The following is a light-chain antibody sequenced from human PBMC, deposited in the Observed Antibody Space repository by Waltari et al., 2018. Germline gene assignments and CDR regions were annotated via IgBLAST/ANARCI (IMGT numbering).Light chain of an antibody. CDR2: GAS. CDR1: QSVSSK. Sequence: EIVITQSPATLSVSPGERATLSCRASQSVSSKLAWYQQKPGQAPRLLIYGASTRATGVPARFSGSGSGPEYILTISSLQSEDFAVYYCQHHNNWPPRWTFGQGTKVEIK. CDR3: QHHNNWPPRWT. V-gene: IGKV3-15*01. J-gene: IGKJ1*01.